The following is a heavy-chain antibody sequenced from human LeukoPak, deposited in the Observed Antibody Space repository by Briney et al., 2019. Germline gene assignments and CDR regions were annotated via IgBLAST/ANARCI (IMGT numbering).Heavy chain of an antibody. D-gene: IGHD3-16*02. CDR1: GGTFSSYA. CDR2: ISAYNGNT. Sequence: ASVKVSCKASGGTFSSYAISWVRQAPGQGLEWMGWISAYNGNTNYAQKLQGRVTMTTDTSTSTAYMELRSLRSDDTAVYYCARLMITFGGVIVMDDYWGQGTLVTVSS. CDR3: ARLMITFGGVIVMDDY. V-gene: IGHV1-18*01. J-gene: IGHJ4*02.